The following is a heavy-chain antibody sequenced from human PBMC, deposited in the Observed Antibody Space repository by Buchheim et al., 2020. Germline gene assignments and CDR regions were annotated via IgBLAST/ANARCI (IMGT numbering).Heavy chain of an antibody. V-gene: IGHV4-30-4*01. CDR2: IYYSGST. J-gene: IGHJ6*02. CDR1: GGSISSGDYY. D-gene: IGHD3-3*01. CDR3: ARGRRFLEWLWNYYYYYGMDV. Sequence: QVQLQESGPGLVKPSQTLSLTCTVSGGSISSGDYYWSWIRQPPGKGLEWIGYIYYSGSTYYNPSLKSRVTISVDTSKNQFSLKLSSVTAADTAVYYCARGRRFLEWLWNYYYYYGMDVWGQGTT.